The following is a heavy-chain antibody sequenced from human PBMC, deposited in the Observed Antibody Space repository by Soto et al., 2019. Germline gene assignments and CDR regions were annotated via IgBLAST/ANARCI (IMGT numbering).Heavy chain of an antibody. CDR2: IYYSGST. V-gene: IGHV4-30-4*01. CDR3: ARGNLAVHWYFDL. D-gene: IGHD1-1*01. Sequence: QVQLQESGPGLVKPSQTLSLTCTVSGGSISSGDYYWSWIRQPPGKGLEWIGYIYYSGSTYYNPSLKSRVTISVDTSKNQFSLKLSSVTATDTAVYYCARGNLAVHWYFDLWGRGTLVTVSS. CDR1: GGSISSGDYY. J-gene: IGHJ2*01.